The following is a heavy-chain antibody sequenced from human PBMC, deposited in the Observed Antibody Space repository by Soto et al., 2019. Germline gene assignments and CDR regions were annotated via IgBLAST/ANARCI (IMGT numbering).Heavy chain of an antibody. CDR3: ATIRIGSNRLAY. D-gene: IGHD3-10*01. V-gene: IGHV4-30-4*01. CDR2: IYYSGST. J-gene: IGHJ4*02. CDR1: GGSISSGDYY. Sequence: QVQLQESGPGLVKPSQTLSLTCTVSGGSISSGDYYWSWIRQPPGKGLEWIGYIYYSGSTYYNPSLKSRVTISVDTSKNHFSLKLCTVTAAATAVYYCATIRIGSNRLAYWGQATLVTVPS.